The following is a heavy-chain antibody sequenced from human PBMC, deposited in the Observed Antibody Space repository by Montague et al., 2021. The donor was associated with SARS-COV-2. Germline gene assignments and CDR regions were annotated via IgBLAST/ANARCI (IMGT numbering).Heavy chain of an antibody. CDR2: ISNSGGRP. CDR1: GFTVSSYA. Sequence: SLRLSCAASGFTVSSYAFTWVRQAPGKGLEWVSAISNSGGRPYYSYSXXVLFTISRDNSKNTLYLQMNSLRGEDTAIYYCAKSGVVINPYYYYGMDVWGQGTTVTVSS. CDR3: AKSGVVINPYYYYGMDV. V-gene: IGHV3-23*01. D-gene: IGHD3-22*01. J-gene: IGHJ6*02.